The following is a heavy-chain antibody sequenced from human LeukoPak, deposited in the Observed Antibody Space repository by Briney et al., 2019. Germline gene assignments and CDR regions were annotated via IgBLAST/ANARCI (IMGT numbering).Heavy chain of an antibody. J-gene: IGHJ4*02. CDR2: IYYSGST. Sequence: SETLSLTCTVSGGSISSSSYYWGWIRQPPGKGLEWIGSIYYSGSTYYNPSLKSRVTISVDTSKNQFSLKLSSVTAADTAVYYCAREGYGLRFDYWGQGTLVTVSS. CDR3: AREGYGLRFDY. CDR1: GGSISSSSYY. D-gene: IGHD3-16*01. V-gene: IGHV4-39*07.